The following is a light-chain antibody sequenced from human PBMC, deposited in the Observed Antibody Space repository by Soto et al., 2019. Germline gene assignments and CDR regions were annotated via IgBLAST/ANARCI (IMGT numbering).Light chain of an antibody. V-gene: IGKV1-27*01. Sequence: EIVLTQSPASLSSSVGDRVTLSCRASQSVSSYLAWYQQKPGQAPRLLIYAASTLHSGVPARFSGSGSGTDFTLTISSLQPEDFAAYYCQKYNSSPLTLGGGTKLEIK. CDR2: AAS. J-gene: IGKJ4*01. CDR3: QKYNSSPLT. CDR1: QSVSSY.